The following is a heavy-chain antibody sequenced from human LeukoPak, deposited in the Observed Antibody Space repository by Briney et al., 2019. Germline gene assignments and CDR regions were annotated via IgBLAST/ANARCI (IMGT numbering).Heavy chain of an antibody. J-gene: IGHJ4*02. D-gene: IGHD3-22*01. V-gene: IGHV4-39*07. CDR1: GVSIRSSGTSY. Sequence: SETLSLTCSVSGVSIRSSGTSYRGWIRQHPGRGLEWVGTFYSSGSSHYNPSLKNRVTISVDTSKHQFSLKLSSVTAADTAMYYCAREGRDYYDRSGYSPDYWGQGTLVTVSS. CDR2: FYSSGSS. CDR3: AREGRDYYDRSGYSPDY.